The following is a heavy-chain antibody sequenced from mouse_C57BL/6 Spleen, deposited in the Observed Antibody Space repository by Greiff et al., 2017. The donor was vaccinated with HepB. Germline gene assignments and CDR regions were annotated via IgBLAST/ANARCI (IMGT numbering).Heavy chain of an antibody. D-gene: IGHD2-4*01. CDR2: IHPSDSDT. CDR3: AIPSIYYDYGFDY. Sequence: QVQLQQPGAELVKPGASVKVSCKASGYTFTSYWMHWVKQRPGQGLEWIGRIHPSDSDTNYNQKFKGKATLTVDKSSSTAYMQLISLTSEDSAVYYCAIPSIYYDYGFDYWGQGTTLTVSS. CDR1: GYTFTSYW. V-gene: IGHV1-74*01. J-gene: IGHJ2*01.